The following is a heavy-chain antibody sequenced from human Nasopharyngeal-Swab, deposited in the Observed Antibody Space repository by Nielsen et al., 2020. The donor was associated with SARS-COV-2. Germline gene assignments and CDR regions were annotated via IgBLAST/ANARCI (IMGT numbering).Heavy chain of an antibody. CDR1: GYVFTGYY. Sequence: ASVKVSCKASGYVFTGYYLHWVRQAPGQGLEWMGWINPNSGGTNYAQKFQGWATMTRDTSISTAYMELSRLRSDDTAVYYCARDPGDYFDYWGQGTLVTVSS. J-gene: IGHJ4*02. CDR2: INPNSGGT. D-gene: IGHD3-10*01. V-gene: IGHV1-2*04. CDR3: ARDPGDYFDY.